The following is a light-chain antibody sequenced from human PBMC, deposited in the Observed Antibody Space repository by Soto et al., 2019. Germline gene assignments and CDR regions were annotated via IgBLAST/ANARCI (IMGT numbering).Light chain of an antibody. CDR2: DVA. J-gene: IGLJ1*01. CDR1: SSDVGGSNF. V-gene: IGLV2-14*03. CDR3: SSYTRSSTYV. Sequence: QSVLTQPASVSDSPGQSITIYCTGTSSDVGGSNFVSWYQQHPGKPPKLIIYDVANRPSGVSNRFSGSKSGSTASLIISRLQTEDEADYYCSSYTRSSTYVFGGGTKVTVL.